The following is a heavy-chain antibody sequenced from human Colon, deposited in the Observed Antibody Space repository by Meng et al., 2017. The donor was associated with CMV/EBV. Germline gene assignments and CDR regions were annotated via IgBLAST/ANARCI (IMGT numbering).Heavy chain of an antibody. J-gene: IGHJ5*02. Sequence: TCTVSGDSISSSSYYWGWIRQPPGKGLEWIGSIYYSGSTDYSPSLKSRVTLSVDTSKNQFSLKLSSVTAADTAVYYCATGLGWFDPWGQGTLVTVSS. CDR3: ATGLGWFDP. D-gene: IGHD3-16*01. CDR2: IYYSGST. V-gene: IGHV4-39*01. CDR1: GDSISSSSYY.